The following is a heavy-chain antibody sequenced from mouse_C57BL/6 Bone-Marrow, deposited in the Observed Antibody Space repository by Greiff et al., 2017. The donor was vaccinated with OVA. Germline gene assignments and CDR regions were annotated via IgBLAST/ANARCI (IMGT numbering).Heavy chain of an antibody. Sequence: VQLQQSGPGLVQPSQSLSITCTVSGFSLTSYGVHWVRQSPGKGLEWLGVIWSGGSTDDNAAFISRLSISKDTSKSQVFFKMNSLQADYTAIYYCARKEYDYEGEAWFAYWGQGTLVTVSA. J-gene: IGHJ3*01. CDR1: GFSLTSYG. D-gene: IGHD2-4*01. V-gene: IGHV2-2*01. CDR3: ARKEYDYEGEAWFAY. CDR2: IWSGGST.